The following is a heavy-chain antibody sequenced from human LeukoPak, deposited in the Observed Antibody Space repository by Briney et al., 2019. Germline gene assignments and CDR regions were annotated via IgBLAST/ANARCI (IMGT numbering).Heavy chain of an antibody. CDR3: AKIAPWGAVTTTDGFDY. Sequence: GGSLRLSCAASGFSFSNYAMSWVRQAPGKGLEWVSSISDSGAATYYADSVKGRFTISRDNSKNTLYLQLNSLGAEDTAVYYCAKIAPWGAVTTTDGFDYWGQGTLVTVSS. CDR2: ISDSGAAT. V-gene: IGHV3-23*01. CDR1: GFSFSNYA. D-gene: IGHD4-17*01. J-gene: IGHJ4*02.